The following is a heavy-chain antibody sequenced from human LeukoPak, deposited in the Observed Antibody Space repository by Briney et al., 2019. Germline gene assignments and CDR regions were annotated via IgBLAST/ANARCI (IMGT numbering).Heavy chain of an antibody. J-gene: IGHJ4*02. Sequence: GGTLRLSCAASGFTFSGYGMSWVRQAPGKGLEWVSAISSSGGSTYYADSVKGRFTISRANSENTLYLQMNNLRAEDTAVYYCAKAPGYRLWGQGTLVTVSS. CDR3: AKAPGYRL. CDR1: GFTFSGYG. V-gene: IGHV3-23*01. D-gene: IGHD5-18*01. CDR2: ISSSGGST.